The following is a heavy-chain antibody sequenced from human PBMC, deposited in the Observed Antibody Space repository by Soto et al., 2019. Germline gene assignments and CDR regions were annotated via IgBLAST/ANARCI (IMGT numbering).Heavy chain of an antibody. J-gene: IGHJ4*02. CDR1: GGSTSSGDYY. D-gene: IGHD3-22*01. Sequence: NPSETLSLTCTVSGGSTSSGDYYWSWIRQPPGKGLEWIGYIYYSGSTYYNPSLKSRVTISGDTSKNQFSLKLSSVTAADTAVYYCAGSIYDSSGFLFDYWGQGTLVTVSS. V-gene: IGHV4-30-4*01. CDR2: IYYSGST. CDR3: AGSIYDSSGFLFDY.